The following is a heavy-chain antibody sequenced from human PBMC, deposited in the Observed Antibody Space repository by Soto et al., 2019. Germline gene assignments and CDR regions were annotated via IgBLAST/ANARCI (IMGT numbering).Heavy chain of an antibody. D-gene: IGHD1-26*01. Sequence: ASVKVSCKASGYSLTSLDINWVRQTAGQGLEWMGWMEPSTGRTVYAQKFQGRVTMTRDTSINTAYMELTTLTSDDTAFYYCARGFSAGVDYWGQGTLVTVSS. CDR1: GYSLTSLD. J-gene: IGHJ4*02. CDR2: MEPSTGRT. V-gene: IGHV1-8*01. CDR3: ARGFSAGVDY.